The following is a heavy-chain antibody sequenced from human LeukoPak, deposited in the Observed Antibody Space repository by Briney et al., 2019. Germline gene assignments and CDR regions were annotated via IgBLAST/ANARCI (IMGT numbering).Heavy chain of an antibody. J-gene: IGHJ4*02. D-gene: IGHD2-21*01. V-gene: IGHV4-39*01. Sequence: KPSETLSLTCTVSGGSISSSSYYWGWIRQPPGKGLEWIGSIYYSGSTYYNPSLKSRVTISVDTSKNQFSLKLSSVTAADTAVYYCARYFGGWENYFDYWGQGTLVTVSS. CDR3: ARYFGGWENYFDY. CDR1: GGSISSSSYY. CDR2: IYYSGST.